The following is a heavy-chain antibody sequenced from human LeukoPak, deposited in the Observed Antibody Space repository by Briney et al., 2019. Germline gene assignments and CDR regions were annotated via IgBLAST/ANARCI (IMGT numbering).Heavy chain of an antibody. J-gene: IGHJ4*02. CDR1: GYSISSGYY. V-gene: IGHV4-38-2*02. Sequence: NPSETLSLTCTVSGYSISSGYYWGWIRQPPGKGLEWIGSIYYSGSTYYNPSLKSRVTISVDTSKNQFSLKLSSVTAADTAVYYCARDILYYDKVGNFDYWGQGTLVTVSS. CDR2: IYYSGST. CDR3: ARDILYYDKVGNFDY. D-gene: IGHD3-22*01.